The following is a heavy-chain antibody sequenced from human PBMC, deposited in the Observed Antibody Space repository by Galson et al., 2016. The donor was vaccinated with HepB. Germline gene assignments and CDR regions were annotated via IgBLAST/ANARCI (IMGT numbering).Heavy chain of an antibody. CDR1: GFTFSSYA. CDR2: ISYDGNNK. Sequence: SLRLSCAASGFTFSSYAMHWVRQAPGKGLEWVAVISYDGNNKYYADSVQGRFTISRDKSKNTLYLQMDSLRAEDTAVYYCARDGDESGWLVGMDVWGQGTTVTVSS. V-gene: IGHV3-30*04. CDR3: ARDGDESGWLVGMDV. D-gene: IGHD6-19*01. J-gene: IGHJ6*02.